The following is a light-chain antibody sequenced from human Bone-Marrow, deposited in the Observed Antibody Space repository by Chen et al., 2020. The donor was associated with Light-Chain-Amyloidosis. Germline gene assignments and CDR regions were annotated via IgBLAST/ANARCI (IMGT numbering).Light chain of an antibody. CDR1: DLPTKY. V-gene: IGLV3-25*03. J-gene: IGLJ2*01. CDR2: RDT. CDR3: QSADSSGTYEVI. Sequence: SSDLSQPPSVSVSPGQTARITCSGDDLPTKYAYWYQQKPGKAPVLVIHRDTERPSGISERFSGSSSGPTATLTISGVQAEDEADYHCQSADSSGTYEVIFGGGTKLTVL.